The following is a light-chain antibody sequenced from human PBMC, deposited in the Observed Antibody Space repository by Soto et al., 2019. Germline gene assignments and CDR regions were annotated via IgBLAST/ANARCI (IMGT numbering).Light chain of an antibody. CDR2: GAS. Sequence: EIVMTQSPATLSVSPGERVTLSCRASQSVSSNLAWYQQKPGQAPSLLIYGASTRAPVIPARFSGSGSGTEFTLSISSLQSEDFAVYYCQQYHNWPRTFGGGTKVEIK. J-gene: IGKJ4*01. CDR1: QSVSSN. CDR3: QQYHNWPRT. V-gene: IGKV3-15*01.